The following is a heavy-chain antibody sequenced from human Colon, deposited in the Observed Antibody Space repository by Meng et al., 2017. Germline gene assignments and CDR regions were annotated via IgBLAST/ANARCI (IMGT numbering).Heavy chain of an antibody. J-gene: IGHJ4*02. D-gene: IGHD6-13*01. CDR2: IYHSGTT. CDR1: RGTISSRNW. V-gene: IGHV4-4*02. CDR3: ARNSAAGVDY. Sequence: QVQLPRSGPGVAKPAGALALTCAVSRGTISSRNWWSWLRQPPGRVLELFGDIYHSGTTNYNPSLKRRVTISVDKSNNQFSLKMSSVTAADTAVYYCARNSAAGVDYWGQGTLVTVSS.